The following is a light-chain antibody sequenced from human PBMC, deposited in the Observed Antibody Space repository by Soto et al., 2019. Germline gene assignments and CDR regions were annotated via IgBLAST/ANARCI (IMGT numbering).Light chain of an antibody. J-gene: IGKJ1*01. CDR1: QSVSSSY. V-gene: IGKV3-20*01. Sequence: EIVFTQSPGTLSLSPGERATLSCRASQSVSSSYLAWYQQKPGQAPRLLIYGASSRATGIPDRFSGSGSGTDFTLTISRLEPEDFAVYYCQQYGSSRTFGQGTKVDI. CDR3: QQYGSSRT. CDR2: GAS.